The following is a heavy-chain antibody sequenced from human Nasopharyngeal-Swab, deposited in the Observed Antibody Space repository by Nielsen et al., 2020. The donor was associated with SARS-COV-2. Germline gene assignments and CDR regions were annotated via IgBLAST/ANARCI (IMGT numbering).Heavy chain of an antibody. D-gene: IGHD2-15*01. CDR3: ARVIAWFDP. Sequence: WIRQPPGKGLEWIGEIYHSGSTNYNPSLKSRINISLDKSKNQFSLNLRSVTAADTAVYYCARVIAWFDPWGQGTLVTVSS. CDR2: IYHSGST. J-gene: IGHJ5*02. V-gene: IGHV4-4*02.